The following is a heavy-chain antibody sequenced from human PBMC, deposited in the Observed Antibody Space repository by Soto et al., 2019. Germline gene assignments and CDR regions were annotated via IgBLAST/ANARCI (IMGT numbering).Heavy chain of an antibody. V-gene: IGHV4-34*01. Sequence: QVQLQQWGAGLLKPSETLSLTCAVYGGSFSGYYWTWIRQPPGKGLEWIGEINHSGSTNYNPSLMCRATISVDTSRNKFSRKLRAVTAADTAVYYWAGGPYGSGNWFDPWGQGTLVTVSS. CDR2: INHSGST. CDR1: GGSFSGYY. CDR3: AGGPYGSGNWFDP. D-gene: IGHD3-10*01. J-gene: IGHJ5*02.